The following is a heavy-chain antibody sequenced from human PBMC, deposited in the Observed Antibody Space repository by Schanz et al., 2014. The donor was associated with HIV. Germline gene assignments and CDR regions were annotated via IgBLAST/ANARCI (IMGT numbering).Heavy chain of an antibody. CDR2: ISDSGRTT. D-gene: IGHD6-19*01. V-gene: IGHV3-23*04. CDR1: GFTFSGYA. Sequence: EVQLVESGGGLVQPGGSLRLSCEVSGFTFSGYAMRWVRQAPGKGLEWVSAISDSGRTTYYGDSAKGRFTISRDNSKNTLYLQMHSLRAEDTAVYYCAKDPYQGSSGWLDWGQGTLVTVSS. J-gene: IGHJ1*01. CDR3: AKDPYQGSSGWLD.